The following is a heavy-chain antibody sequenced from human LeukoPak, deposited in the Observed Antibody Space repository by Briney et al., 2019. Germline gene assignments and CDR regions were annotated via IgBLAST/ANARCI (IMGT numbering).Heavy chain of an antibody. D-gene: IGHD3-22*01. CDR1: GYTFTSYG. Sequence: GASVKVSCKASGYTFTSYGISWVRQAPGQGLEWMGWISAYNGNTNYAQKLQGRVTMTTDTSTSTAYMELRSLRSDDTAVYYCARDRPRRSYYYDSSGNLDYWGQGTLVTVSS. J-gene: IGHJ4*02. V-gene: IGHV1-18*01. CDR2: ISAYNGNT. CDR3: ARDRPRRSYYYDSSGNLDY.